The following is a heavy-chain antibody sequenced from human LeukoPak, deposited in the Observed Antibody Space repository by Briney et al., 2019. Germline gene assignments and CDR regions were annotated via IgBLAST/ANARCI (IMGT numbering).Heavy chain of an antibody. V-gene: IGHV4-59*08. CDR1: GGSFSGYY. D-gene: IGHD3-3*01. Sequence: SETLSLTCAVYGGSFSGYYWSWIRQPPGKGLEWIGYIYYSGSTNYNPSLKSRVTISVDTSKNQFSLKLSSVTAADTAVYYCARTNYDFWSGYGTWFDPWGQGTLVTVSS. CDR3: ARTNYDFWSGYGTWFDP. J-gene: IGHJ5*02. CDR2: IYYSGST.